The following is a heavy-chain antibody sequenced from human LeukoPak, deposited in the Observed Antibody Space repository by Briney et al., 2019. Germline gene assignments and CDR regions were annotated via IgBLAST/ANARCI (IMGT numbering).Heavy chain of an antibody. Sequence: GRSLRLSCAASGFTFSSYAMHWVRQAPGKGLEWVAVISYDGSNKYYADSVKGRFTISRDNSKNTPYLQMNSLRAEDTAVYYCANSERVVAATLDYWGQGTLVTVSS. J-gene: IGHJ4*02. CDR1: GFTFSSYA. CDR2: ISYDGSNK. D-gene: IGHD2-15*01. V-gene: IGHV3-30*04. CDR3: ANSERVVAATLDY.